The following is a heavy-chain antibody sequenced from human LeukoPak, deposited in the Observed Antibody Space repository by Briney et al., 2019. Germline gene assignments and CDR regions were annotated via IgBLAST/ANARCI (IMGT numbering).Heavy chain of an antibody. CDR2: ISAYNGNT. D-gene: IGHD2-2*01. CDR1: GYTFTSYG. Sequence: ASVKVSCKASGYTFTSYGISWVRQAPGQGLEWMGWISAYNGNTNYAQKLQGRVTMTRNTSISTAYMELSSLRSEDTAVYYCATSEIYCSSTSCHTDYFDYWGQGTLVTVSS. V-gene: IGHV1-18*01. J-gene: IGHJ4*02. CDR3: ATSEIYCSSTSCHTDYFDY.